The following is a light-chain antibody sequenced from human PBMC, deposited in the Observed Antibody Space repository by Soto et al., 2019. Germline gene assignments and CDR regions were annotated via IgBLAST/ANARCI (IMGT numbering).Light chain of an antibody. J-gene: IGKJ1*01. CDR2: GAS. Sequence: EILLTQSPDSLSLSPGDRATLSCRASQSFSSTFFAWYHQKPGQAPRLLIYGASSRATGIPDRFSGSGSGTDFTLTISRLEPEDFAVYYCQQYASSVTFGQGTKVEIK. CDR3: QQYASSVT. CDR1: QSFSSTF. V-gene: IGKV3-20*01.